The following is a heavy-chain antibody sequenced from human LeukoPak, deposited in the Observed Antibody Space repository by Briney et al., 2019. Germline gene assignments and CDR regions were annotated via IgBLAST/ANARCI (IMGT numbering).Heavy chain of an antibody. J-gene: IGHJ6*03. V-gene: IGHV4-59*01. Sequence: PSETLSLTCTVSGGSISSYYWSWIRQPPGKGLEWIGYIYYSGSTNYNPSLKSRVTISVDTSKNQFSLKLSSVTAADTAVYYCARGRIVVVPAAIYSYYYYMDVRGKGTTATVSS. CDR2: IYYSGST. D-gene: IGHD2-2*01. CDR1: GGSISSYY. CDR3: ARGRIVVVPAAIYSYYYYMDV.